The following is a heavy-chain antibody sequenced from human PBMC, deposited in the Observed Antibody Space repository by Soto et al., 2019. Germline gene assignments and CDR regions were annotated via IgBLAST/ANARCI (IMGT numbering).Heavy chain of an antibody. J-gene: IGHJ4*02. CDR1: GFIFSASS. V-gene: IGHV3-73*01. CDR3: TAQTPYSSSWPFDY. D-gene: IGHD6-13*01. CDR2: IRSQANNYAT. Sequence: ESGGGLVQPGGSLRLSCAASGFIFSASSLHWVRQAPGTGLEWVGQIRSQANNYATEYAASVKGRFTISRDDSKDTTYLQMNTLKTEDTAMYYCTAQTPYSSSWPFDYWGQGTLVTVSS.